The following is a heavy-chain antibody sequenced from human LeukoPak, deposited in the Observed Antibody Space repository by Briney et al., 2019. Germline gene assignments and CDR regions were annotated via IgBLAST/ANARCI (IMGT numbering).Heavy chain of an antibody. J-gene: IGHJ3*02. V-gene: IGHV1-18*01. Sequence: ASVKVSCKDSGNIFNTYGFSWVRQAPGQGLEWIGWINVHKGNTNYAQKFQGRVTMTADTSTSTVYMELRSLRSDDTAVYYCARDLVGATLPHAFDIWGQGTMVTVSS. CDR2: INVHKGNT. D-gene: IGHD1-26*01. CDR3: ARDLVGATLPHAFDI. CDR1: GNIFNTYG.